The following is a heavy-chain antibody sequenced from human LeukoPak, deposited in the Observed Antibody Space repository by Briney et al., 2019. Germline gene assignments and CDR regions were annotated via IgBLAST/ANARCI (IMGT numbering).Heavy chain of an antibody. CDR3: AKGQAAAGTMDY. CDR1: GFTFSSYG. J-gene: IGHJ4*02. V-gene: IGHV3-30*18. D-gene: IGHD6-13*01. Sequence: GRSLRLSCAASGFTFSSYGMHWVRQAPGKGLEWVAVISYDGSNKYYADSVKGRFTISRDNSKTTLYLQMNSLRAEDTAVYYCAKGQAAAGTMDYWGQGTLVTVPS. CDR2: ISYDGSNK.